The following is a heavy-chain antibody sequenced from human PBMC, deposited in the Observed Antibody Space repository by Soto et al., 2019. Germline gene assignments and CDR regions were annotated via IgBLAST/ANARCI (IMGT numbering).Heavy chain of an antibody. CDR3: ARRPPAYYDFWSGYYIGWFDP. D-gene: IGHD3-3*01. Sequence: QVQLQQWGAGLLKPSETLSLTCAVYGGSFSGYYWSWIRQPPGKGLEWIGEINHSGSTNYNPSLKSRVTILVDTSKNQFSLKLSSVTAADTAVYYCARRPPAYYDFWSGYYIGWFDPWGQGTLVTVSS. CDR2: INHSGST. J-gene: IGHJ5*02. V-gene: IGHV4-34*01. CDR1: GGSFSGYY.